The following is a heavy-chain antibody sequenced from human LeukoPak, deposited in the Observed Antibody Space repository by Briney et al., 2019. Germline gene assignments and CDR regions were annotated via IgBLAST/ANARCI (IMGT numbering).Heavy chain of an antibody. J-gene: IGHJ4*02. V-gene: IGHV4-34*01. CDR1: GGSFSGYY. CDR3: ARHRGYYGSGSYYWDY. CDR2: INHSGST. Sequence: SETLSLTCAVYGGSFSGYYWSWIRQPPGKGLEWIGEINHSGSTNYNPSLKSRVTISVDTSKNQFSLKLSSVTAADTAVYYCARHRGYYGSGSYYWDYWGQGTLVTVSS. D-gene: IGHD3-10*01.